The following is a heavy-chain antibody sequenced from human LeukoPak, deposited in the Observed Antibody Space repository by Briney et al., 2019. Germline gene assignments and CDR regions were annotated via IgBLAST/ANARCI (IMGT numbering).Heavy chain of an antibody. CDR1: GFTFDDYA. CDR3: AKLATVTTWDY. D-gene: IGHD4-17*01. CDR2: ISWNSGSI. J-gene: IGHJ4*02. Sequence: TGGSLRLSCAASGFTFDDYAMHWVRQAPGKGLEWVSGISWNSGSIGYADSVKGRFTISRDNAKNSLYLQMNSLRAEDTAVYYCAKLATVTTWDYWGQGTLVTVSS. V-gene: IGHV3-9*01.